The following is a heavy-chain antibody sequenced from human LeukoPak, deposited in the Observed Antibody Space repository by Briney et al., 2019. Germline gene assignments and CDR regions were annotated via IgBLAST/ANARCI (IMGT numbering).Heavy chain of an antibody. CDR1: GFTFSSYW. V-gene: IGHV3-7*01. CDR3: AGSSWYYFDY. CDR2: IKQDGSEK. J-gene: IGHJ4*02. Sequence: HPGGSLRLSCAASGFTFSSYWMSSVRQAPRKGLEWVANIKQDGSEKYYVDSVKGRFTISRDNAKNSLYLQMNSLRAEDTAVYYCAGSSWYYFDYWGQGTLVTVSS. D-gene: IGHD6-13*01.